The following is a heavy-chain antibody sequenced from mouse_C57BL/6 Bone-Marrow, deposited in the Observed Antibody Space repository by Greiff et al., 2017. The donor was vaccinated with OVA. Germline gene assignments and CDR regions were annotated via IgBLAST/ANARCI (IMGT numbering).Heavy chain of an antibody. V-gene: IGHV1-61*01. Sequence: QVQLQQPGAELVRPGSSVKLSCKASGYTFTSYWLAWVKQRPGQGLEWIGNIYPSDSATHYNQKFKDKATLTVDKSSSTAYMQLSSLTSEDSAVYYCAKKDYYGSTSYWYFDVWGTGTTVTVSS. D-gene: IGHD1-1*01. J-gene: IGHJ1*03. CDR1: GYTFTSYW. CDR2: IYPSDSAT. CDR3: AKKDYYGSTSYWYFDV.